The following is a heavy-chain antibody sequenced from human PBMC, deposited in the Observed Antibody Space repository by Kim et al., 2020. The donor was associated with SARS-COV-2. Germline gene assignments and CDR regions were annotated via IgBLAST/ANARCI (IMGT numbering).Heavy chain of an antibody. CDR2: MNPNSGNT. CDR3: ARGHLKSIVVVIAPRPYYYYMDV. V-gene: IGHV1-8*01. D-gene: IGHD2-21*01. Sequence: ASVKVSCKASGYTFTSYDINWVRKATGQGLERMGWMNPNSGNTGYAQKFQGRVTMTRNTSISTAYMELSSLRSEDTAVYYCARGHLKSIVVVIAPRPYYYYMDVWGKGTTVTVSS. J-gene: IGHJ6*03. CDR1: GYTFTSYD.